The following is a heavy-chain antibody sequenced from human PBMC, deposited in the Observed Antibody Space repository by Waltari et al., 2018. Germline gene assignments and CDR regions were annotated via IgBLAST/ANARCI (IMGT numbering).Heavy chain of an antibody. CDR2: IKQDGSEK. CDR1: GFTFSSYW. V-gene: IGHV3-7*01. CDR3: ARGHTYYYDSSGYYNFDY. D-gene: IGHD3-22*01. J-gene: IGHJ4*02. Sequence: EVQLVESGGGLVQPGGSLRLSCAASGFTFSSYWMSWVRQAPGKGLEWVANIKQDGSEKYYVDSVKGRFTISRDNAKSSLYLQMNSLRAEDTAVYYCARGHTYYYDSSGYYNFDYWGQGTLVTVSS.